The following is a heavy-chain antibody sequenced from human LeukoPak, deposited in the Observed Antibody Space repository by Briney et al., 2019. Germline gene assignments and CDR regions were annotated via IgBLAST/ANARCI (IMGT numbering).Heavy chain of an antibody. CDR2: TSGSGGST. CDR3: AKVNYYDSSGSNVDY. D-gene: IGHD3-22*01. Sequence: GGSLRLSCAASGFTFSSYAMSWVRQAPGKGLEWVSATSGSGGSTYYADSVKGRFTISRDNSKNTLYLQMNSLRAEDTAVYYCAKVNYYDSSGSNVDYWGQGTLVTVSS. J-gene: IGHJ4*02. CDR1: GFTFSSYA. V-gene: IGHV3-23*01.